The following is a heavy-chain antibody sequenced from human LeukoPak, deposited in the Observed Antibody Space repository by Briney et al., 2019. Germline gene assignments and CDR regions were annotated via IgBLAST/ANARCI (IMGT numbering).Heavy chain of an antibody. D-gene: IGHD3-22*01. CDR3: ARDASYYDSSGYYFDY. V-gene: IGHV3-11*04. CDR1: GFTFSDYY. Sequence: PGGSLRLSCAASGFTFSDYYMSWIRQAPGKGLEWVSYISSSGSTIYYADSVKGRFTISRDNAKNSLYLQMNSLRAEDTAVYYCARDASYYDSSGYYFDYWGQGTLVTVPS. CDR2: ISSSGSTI. J-gene: IGHJ4*02.